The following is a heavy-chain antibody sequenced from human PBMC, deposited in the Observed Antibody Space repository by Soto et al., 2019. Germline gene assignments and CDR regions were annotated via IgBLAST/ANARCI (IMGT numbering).Heavy chain of an antibody. J-gene: IGHJ4*02. CDR3: TTDLGWTGGDF. CDR1: GFPFNNAW. Sequence: PGGSLRLSCVVSGFPFNNAWLNWVRQSPGRGLEWVGRIRSNGDGGATEYTAPVKGRFTISRDDSKKTIYLQMSSLRTEDTAVYYCTTDLGWTGGDFWGQGTLVTVSS. V-gene: IGHV3-15*01. CDR2: IRSNGDGGAT. D-gene: IGHD2-15*01.